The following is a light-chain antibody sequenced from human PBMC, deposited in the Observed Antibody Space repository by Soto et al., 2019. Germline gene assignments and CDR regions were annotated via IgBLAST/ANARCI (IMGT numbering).Light chain of an antibody. Sequence: QSVLTQPASVSGSPGQSITISCTGTSSDVGGYNYVSWYQQHPGKAPKLLIYEVSDRPSGVSNRFSGSKSGNTASLTISGLQAEDEADYYCCSYTSSSTYVFGTGTK. V-gene: IGLV2-14*01. J-gene: IGLJ1*01. CDR1: SSDVGGYNY. CDR2: EVS. CDR3: CSYTSSSTYV.